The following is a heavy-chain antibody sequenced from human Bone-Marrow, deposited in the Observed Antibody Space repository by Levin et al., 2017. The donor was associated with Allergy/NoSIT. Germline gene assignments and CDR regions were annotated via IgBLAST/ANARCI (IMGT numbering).Heavy chain of an antibody. V-gene: IGHV3-7*01. CDR3: ARELGTTVMSPYFDY. Sequence: PGGSLRLSCAASGFTFSNYWMSWARQAPGKGLEWVANIKQDGSVRHYLDSLKGRFTISRDNAQSSMYLVMNSLRAEDTAVYYCARELGTTVMSPYFDYWGQGILVTVSS. CDR1: GFTFSNYW. D-gene: IGHD4-17*01. J-gene: IGHJ4*02. CDR2: IKQDGSVR.